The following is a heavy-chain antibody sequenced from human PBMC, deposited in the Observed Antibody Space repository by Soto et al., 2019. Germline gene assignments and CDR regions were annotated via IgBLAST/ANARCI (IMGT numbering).Heavy chain of an antibody. Sequence: PSETLSLTCAVSPGSISSGGYSWTWIRQPPGKGLELIRYIYYSGSPNYHPSLKIRVTISVDTSKHQFSLKLSSPTAADTPVPHCAGEGGSSSWYNYYAIDVWGRGSKVTV. CDR1: PGSISSGGYS. CDR3: AGEGGSSSWYNYYAIDV. CDR2: IYYSGSP. J-gene: IGHJ6*02. V-gene: IGHV4-61*08. D-gene: IGHD6-13*01.